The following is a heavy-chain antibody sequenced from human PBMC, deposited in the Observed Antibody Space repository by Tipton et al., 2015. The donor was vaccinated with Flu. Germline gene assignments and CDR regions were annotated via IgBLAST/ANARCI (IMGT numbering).Heavy chain of an antibody. Sequence: QLVQSGAEAKKPGASVKVSCKASGYTFTSYDINWVRQATGQGLEWMGWMNPNSGNTGYAQKFQGRVTMTRNTSISTAYMELSSLRSEDTAVYYCARKSGSSGWYAFDIWGQGTMVTVSS. CDR3: ARKSGSSGWYAFDI. CDR2: MNPNSGNT. V-gene: IGHV1-8*01. CDR1: GYTFTSYD. J-gene: IGHJ3*02. D-gene: IGHD6-19*01.